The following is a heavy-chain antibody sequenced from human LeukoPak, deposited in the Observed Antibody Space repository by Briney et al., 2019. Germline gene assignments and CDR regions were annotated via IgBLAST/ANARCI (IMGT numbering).Heavy chain of an antibody. CDR2: ISAYNGNT. CDR1: GYTFTSYG. J-gene: IGHJ6*03. D-gene: IGHD3-10*01. V-gene: IGHV1-18*01. Sequence: ASVKVSCKASGYTFTSYGISWVRQAPGQGLEWMGWISAYNGNTNYAQKLQGRVTMTTDTSTSTAYMELRSLRSDDTAVYYCAREEVTMVQGVNIGYYYYYMGVWGKGTTVTVSS. CDR3: AREEVTMVQGVNIGYYYYYMGV.